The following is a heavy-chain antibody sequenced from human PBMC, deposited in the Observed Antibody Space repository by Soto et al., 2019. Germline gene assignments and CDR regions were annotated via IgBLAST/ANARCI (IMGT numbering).Heavy chain of an antibody. J-gene: IGHJ4*01. V-gene: IGHV4-31*03. CDR3: ARGGYYYENSGQNAYDY. Sequence: ASETLSLTCTVSGGSISSGGYYWSWIRQHPGKGLEWIGYIYYGGSTYYNPSLKSRATISGDTSKNQFSLKLSSVTAADTAVYYCARGGYYYENSGQNAYDYWGQGILVTVSS. D-gene: IGHD3-22*01. CDR1: GGSISSGGYY. CDR2: IYYGGST.